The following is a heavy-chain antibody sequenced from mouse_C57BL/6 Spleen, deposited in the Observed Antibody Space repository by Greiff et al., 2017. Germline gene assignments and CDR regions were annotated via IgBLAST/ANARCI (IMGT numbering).Heavy chain of an antibody. CDR3: ARSGGSSYGDFDV. CDR2: IDPSDSET. V-gene: IGHV1-52*01. J-gene: IGHJ1*03. D-gene: IGHD1-1*01. Sequence: QVQLQQSGAELVRPGSSVKLSCKASGYTFTSYWMHWVKQRPIQGLEWIGNIDPSDSETHYNQKFKDKATLTVDKSSSTAYMQLSSLTSEDSAVYYCARSGGSSYGDFDVWGTGTTVTVSS. CDR1: GYTFTSYW.